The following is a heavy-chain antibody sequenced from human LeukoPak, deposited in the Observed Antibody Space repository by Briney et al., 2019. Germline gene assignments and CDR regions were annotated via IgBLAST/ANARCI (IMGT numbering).Heavy chain of an antibody. J-gene: IGHJ4*02. Sequence: ASVKDSCKASGYTFTSYDINWVRNATGQGLEWMGWMNPKSGNTGYAQKIQGRVTMTRNTSISTAYIELSSLRSSDTAVYYCARLHYDFWSGYYFDYWGQGTLVTVSS. V-gene: IGHV1-8*01. CDR2: MNPKSGNT. CDR1: GYTFTSYD. D-gene: IGHD3-3*01. CDR3: ARLHYDFWSGYYFDY.